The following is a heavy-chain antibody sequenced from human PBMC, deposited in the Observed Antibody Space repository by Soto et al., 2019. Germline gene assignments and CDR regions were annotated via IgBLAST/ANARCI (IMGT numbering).Heavy chain of an antibody. V-gene: IGHV4-30-4*01. J-gene: IGHJ5*02. D-gene: IGHD4-17*01. CDR1: GGSISSGDYY. CDR3: ARTIGDYWFDP. CDR2: IYYSGST. Sequence: PSETLSLTCTVSGGSISSGDYYWSWIRQPPGKGLEWIGYIYYSGSTYYNPSLKSRITISVDTSKNQFSLKLSSVTAADTAVYYCARTIGDYWFDPWGQGTLFTVSS.